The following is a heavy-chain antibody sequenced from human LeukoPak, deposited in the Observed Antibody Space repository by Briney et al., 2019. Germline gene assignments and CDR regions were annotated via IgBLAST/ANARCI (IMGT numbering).Heavy chain of an antibody. Sequence: SETLSLTCTVSGGSISIYYWSWIRQPPGKGLEWIGYIYYSGTTNYNPSLKSRVTISVDTSKNQFSLKLGSVTAADTAVYYCARGVYIAAAQYAYWGQGTLVTVSS. CDR2: IYYSGTT. V-gene: IGHV4-59*01. D-gene: IGHD6-13*01. CDR1: GGSISIYY. CDR3: ARGVYIAAAQYAY. J-gene: IGHJ4*02.